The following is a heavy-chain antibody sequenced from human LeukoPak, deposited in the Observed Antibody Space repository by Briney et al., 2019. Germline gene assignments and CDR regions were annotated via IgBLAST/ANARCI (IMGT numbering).Heavy chain of an antibody. CDR3: ARARDGYSIFDY. V-gene: IGHV4-61*02. J-gene: IGHJ4*02. CDR2: FYTSGST. Sequence: PSETLSLTCTVSGDSISTSNYYWRWIRQPAGKGLEWIGRFYTSGSTNYSPSLKSRVTISLDTSMNQFSLKLSSVTAADTAVYYCARARDGYSIFDYWGQGTLVTVSS. D-gene: IGHD5-24*01. CDR1: GDSISTSNYY.